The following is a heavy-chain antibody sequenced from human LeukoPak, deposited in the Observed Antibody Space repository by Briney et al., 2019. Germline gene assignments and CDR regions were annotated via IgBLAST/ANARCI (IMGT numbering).Heavy chain of an antibody. CDR1: GYTFTSYD. V-gene: IGHV1-8*01. Sequence: GASVKVSCEASGYTFTSYDINWVRQATGQGLEWMGWMNPNSGNTGYAQKFQGRVTMTRNTSISTAYMELSSLRSEDTAVYYCARRRRMSSGWYGNWFDPWGQGTLVTVSS. CDR3: ARRRRMSSGWYGNWFDP. D-gene: IGHD6-19*01. CDR2: MNPNSGNT. J-gene: IGHJ5*02.